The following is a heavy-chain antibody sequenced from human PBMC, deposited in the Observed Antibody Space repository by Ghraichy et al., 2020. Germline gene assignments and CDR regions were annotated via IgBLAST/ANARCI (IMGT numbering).Heavy chain of an antibody. CDR1: GFTFSDHY. D-gene: IGHD2-2*02. CDR2: SRNKANSYTT. J-gene: IGHJ6*02. Sequence: GGSLRLSCATSGFTFSDHYIDWVRQAPGKGLEWVGRSRNKANSYTTEYAASVKGRFTISRDDSKNSLYLQMNSLKTEDTAVYYCARGYCSGTRCNKSGFYGMDVWGQGTTVNVSS. CDR3: ARGYCSGTRCNKSGFYGMDV. V-gene: IGHV3-72*01.